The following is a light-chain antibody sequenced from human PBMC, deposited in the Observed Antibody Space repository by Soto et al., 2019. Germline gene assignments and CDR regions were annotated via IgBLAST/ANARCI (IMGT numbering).Light chain of an antibody. J-gene: IGKJ3*01. Sequence: EVVLTQSPGTLSLSPGERATLSCRASQSINNNLAWYQHKSGQAPRLLIYSASSRAAGVPDRFSGSASRTDFTLTICRLEPTDFAVYYCQQYGTSRVTFGPGTKVDIK. CDR2: SAS. CDR3: QQYGTSRVT. V-gene: IGKV3-20*01. CDR1: QSINNN.